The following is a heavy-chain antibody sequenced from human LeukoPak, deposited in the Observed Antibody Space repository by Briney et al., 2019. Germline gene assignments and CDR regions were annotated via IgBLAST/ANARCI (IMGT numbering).Heavy chain of an antibody. V-gene: IGHV1-8*01. CDR3: ARGQWLVSYYFDY. Sequence: GASVKLSCKSSGYTFTSYDINTVRQATGQGRGWMGGMKPNSGNTGYAQKFQGRVTMTRNTSISTAYMELSSLRSEDTAVYYCARGQWLVSYYFDYWGQGTLVTVSS. D-gene: IGHD6-19*01. J-gene: IGHJ4*02. CDR2: MKPNSGNT. CDR1: GYTFTSYD.